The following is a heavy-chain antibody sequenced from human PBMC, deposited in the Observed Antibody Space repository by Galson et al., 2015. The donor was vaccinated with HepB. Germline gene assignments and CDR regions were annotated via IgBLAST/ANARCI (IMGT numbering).Heavy chain of an antibody. CDR2: FDPEDDET. D-gene: IGHD5-18*01. J-gene: IGHJ3*02. CDR1: GYSLTELS. Sequence: SVKVSCKVSGYSLTELSMNWVRQAPGKGLEWMGGFDPEDDETIYAQKFQGRVTMTEDTSTDTVYTELSSLRSEDTAVYYCATLGTRIYSYVHDAFDIWGQGTMVTVSS. V-gene: IGHV1-24*01. CDR3: ATLGTRIYSYVHDAFDI.